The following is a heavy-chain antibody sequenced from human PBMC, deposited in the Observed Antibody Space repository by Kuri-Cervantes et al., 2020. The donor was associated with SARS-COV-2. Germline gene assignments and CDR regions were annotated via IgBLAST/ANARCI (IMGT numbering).Heavy chain of an antibody. CDR1: GYTFTGYY. V-gene: IGHV1-2*02. CDR3: ARSGWSKKHGYYYYYGMDV. CDR2: INPNSGGT. D-gene: IGHD2-15*01. J-gene: IGHJ6*02. Sequence: ASEKVSCKDCGYTFTGYYMHWVRQAPGQGLEWMGWINPNSGGTNYAQKFQGRVTMTRDTSISTAYMELSSLRSEDTAVYYCARSGWSKKHGYYYYYGMDVWGQGTTVTVSS.